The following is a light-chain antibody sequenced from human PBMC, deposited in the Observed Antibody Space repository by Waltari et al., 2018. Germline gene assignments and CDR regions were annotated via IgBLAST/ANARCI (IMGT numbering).Light chain of an antibody. J-gene: IGKJ5*01. Sequence: IVLIQSPATLSLSPGERATLSCRASQSVGTYLSWYQQKPGQAPRLLIYDASNRATGIPARFSGSGSGTDFTLTISSLEPEDFAVYYCQQRSNWPPITFGQGTRLELK. CDR2: DAS. CDR1: QSVGTY. CDR3: QQRSNWPPIT. V-gene: IGKV3-11*01.